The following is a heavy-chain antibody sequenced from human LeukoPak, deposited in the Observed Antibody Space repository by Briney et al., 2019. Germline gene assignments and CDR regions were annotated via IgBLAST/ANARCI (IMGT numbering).Heavy chain of an antibody. D-gene: IGHD6-19*01. CDR1: GGSISSYY. V-gene: IGHV4-59*01. Sequence: SETLSLTCTVSGGSISSYYWSWIRQPPGKGLEWIGYIYYSGSTNYNPSLKSRVTISVDTSKNQFSLKLSSVTAADTAVYYCARGDSSGWYTLSRPDYYYYYYMDVWGKGTTVTVSS. J-gene: IGHJ6*03. CDR3: ARGDSSGWYTLSRPDYYYYYYMDV. CDR2: IYYSGST.